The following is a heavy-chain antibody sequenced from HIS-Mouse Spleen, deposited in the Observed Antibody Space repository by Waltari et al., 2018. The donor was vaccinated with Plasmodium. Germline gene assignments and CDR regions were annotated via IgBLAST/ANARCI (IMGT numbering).Heavy chain of an antibody. V-gene: IGHV3-7*01. D-gene: IGHD6-13*01. J-gene: IGHJ2*01. CDR2: KKQDGREK. CDR1: GFTFSSYW. Sequence: EVQLVESGGGLVQPGGSLRLSCAASGFTFSSYWMSGVRQAPGKGLEWGANKKQDGREKYYVDSVKGRFTISRDNAKNSLYLQMNSLRAEDTAVYYCASSWYWYFDLWGRGTLVTVSS. CDR3: ASSWYWYFDL.